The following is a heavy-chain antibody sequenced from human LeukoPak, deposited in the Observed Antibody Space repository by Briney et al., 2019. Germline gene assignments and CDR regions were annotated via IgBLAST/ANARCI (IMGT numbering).Heavy chain of an antibody. V-gene: IGHV1-18*01. CDR3: ARHSFGEFWREPLDY. CDR1: GYTFTSYG. J-gene: IGHJ4*02. Sequence: GASVKVSCKASGYTFTSYGISWVREAPGQGLEWMGWISAYNGNTNYAQKLQGRVTMTTDTSTSTAYMELRSLRSDDTAVYYCARHSFGEFWREPLDYWGQGTLVTVSS. CDR2: ISAYNGNT. D-gene: IGHD3-10*01.